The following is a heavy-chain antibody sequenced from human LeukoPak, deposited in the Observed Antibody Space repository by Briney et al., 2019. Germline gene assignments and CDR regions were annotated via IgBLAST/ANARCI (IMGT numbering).Heavy chain of an antibody. CDR2: INPNSGDT. Sequence: ASVKVSCKASGYTFTSYGISWVRQAPGQGLEWMGWINPNSGDTNYAQKFQGRVTMTRDTSISTAYMELSRLRSDDTAVYYCARDRGTYGFVLYYYYYYYMDVWGKGTTVTVSS. V-gene: IGHV1-2*02. J-gene: IGHJ6*03. D-gene: IGHD4-17*01. CDR1: GYTFTSYG. CDR3: ARDRGTYGFVLYYYYYYYMDV.